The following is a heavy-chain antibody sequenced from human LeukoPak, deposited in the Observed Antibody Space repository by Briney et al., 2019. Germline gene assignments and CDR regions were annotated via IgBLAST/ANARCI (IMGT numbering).Heavy chain of an antibody. CDR2: IFYSGST. CDR1: GGSIRSSSHN. Sequence: PSETLSLTCTVSGGSIRSSSHNWDWIRQPPGKGLEYIGSIFYSGSTYYNPSLTSRVTISVDTSKNQFSLKLSSVTAADTAVYCCARRPKQPGFWSGYVDYWGQGILVTVSP. D-gene: IGHD3-3*01. J-gene: IGHJ4*02. V-gene: IGHV4-39*01. CDR3: ARRPKQPGFWSGYVDY.